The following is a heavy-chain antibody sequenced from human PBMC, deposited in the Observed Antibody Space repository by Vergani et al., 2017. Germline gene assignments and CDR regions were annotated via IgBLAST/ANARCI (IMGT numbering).Heavy chain of an antibody. D-gene: IGHD4-17*01. V-gene: IGHV3-66*02. Sequence: LVEPGGGLVQPGGSLRLSCAASSFSVSSHSLTWVRQAPGKGLEWVSTINIGGRTSYADSVKGRLTLTRDDSKNTLHLQMNSLRPEDTAVYYCARGMTTETTDLDGFDIWGQGTMVSVSS. CDR2: INIGGRT. J-gene: IGHJ3*02. CDR3: ARGMTTETTDLDGFDI. CDR1: SFSVSSHS.